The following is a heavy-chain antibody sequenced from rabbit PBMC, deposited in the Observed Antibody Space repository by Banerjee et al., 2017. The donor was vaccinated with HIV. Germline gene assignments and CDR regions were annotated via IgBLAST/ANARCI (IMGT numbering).Heavy chain of an antibody. CDR1: GFSFSTNYY. CDR2: IYAGSSANT. V-gene: IGHV1S40*01. CDR3: ARVGYAASSGYYTDHFNL. D-gene: IGHD1-1*01. Sequence: QSLEESGGDLVKPGASLTLTCTASGFSFSTNYYMCWVRQAPGKGLEWIACIYAGSSANTYYPSWAKGRFTISKTASTTVTLQMTSLTAADTATYFCARVGYAASSGYYTDHFNLRGQGTLVTDS. J-gene: IGHJ4*01.